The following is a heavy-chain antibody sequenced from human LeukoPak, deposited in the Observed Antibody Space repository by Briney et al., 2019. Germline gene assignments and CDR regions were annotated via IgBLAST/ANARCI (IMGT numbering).Heavy chain of an antibody. CDR1: GFTVSSNY. V-gene: IGHV3-53*01. D-gene: IGHD6-19*01. CDR3: ARDVVTVAGADY. CDR2: IYSGGNT. Sequence: GGSLRLSCEASGFTVSSNYMSWVRQAPGKGLEWVSVIYSGGNTYYADSVKSRFTISRDNSKNTLYLQMNSLRAEDTAVYYCARDVVTVAGADYWGQGTLVTVSS. J-gene: IGHJ4*02.